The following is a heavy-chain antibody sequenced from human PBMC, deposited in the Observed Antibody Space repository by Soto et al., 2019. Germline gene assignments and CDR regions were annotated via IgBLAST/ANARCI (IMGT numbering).Heavy chain of an antibody. D-gene: IGHD1-26*01. Sequence: GGSLRLSCAISGFTFSNYWMSWVRQAPGKGLEWVANIKQDGSEKYYVDSVKGRFTISRDNAKNSLYLQMNSLSAEDTAVYYCVRCNSGSYWIPEFWGQGTLVTVSS. CDR1: GFTFSNYW. CDR2: IKQDGSEK. V-gene: IGHV3-7*03. J-gene: IGHJ4*02. CDR3: VRCNSGSYWIPEF.